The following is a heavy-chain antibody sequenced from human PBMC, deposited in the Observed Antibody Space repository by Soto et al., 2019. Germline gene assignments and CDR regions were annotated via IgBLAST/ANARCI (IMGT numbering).Heavy chain of an antibody. J-gene: IGHJ4*02. D-gene: IGHD2-8*01. CDR3: ARHLRCNYFDY. CDR1: GYTFSSSW. Sequence: PGESLKISCQGSGYTFSSSWIGWVRQTPGKGLEWMGIIFPADSDTRYSPSFQGQVTISADKSISTAYLQWSSLKASDTAMYYCARHLRCNYFDYWGQGTLVTVSS. V-gene: IGHV5-51*01. CDR2: IFPADSDT.